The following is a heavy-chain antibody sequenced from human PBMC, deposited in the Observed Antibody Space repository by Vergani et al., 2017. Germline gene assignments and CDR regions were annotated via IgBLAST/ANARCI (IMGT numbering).Heavy chain of an antibody. CDR2: IYYSGST. Sequence: QLQLQESGPGLVKPSETLSLTCTVSGGSISSSSYYWGWIRQPPGQGLGWIGSIYYSGSTYYNPSLKSRVTISVDTSKNQFSLKLSSVAAADTAVYYCARQGAMITFGRVKYWGQGTLVTVSS. CDR1: GGSISSSSYY. J-gene: IGHJ4*02. D-gene: IGHD3-16*01. V-gene: IGHV4-39*01. CDR3: ARQGAMITFGRVKY.